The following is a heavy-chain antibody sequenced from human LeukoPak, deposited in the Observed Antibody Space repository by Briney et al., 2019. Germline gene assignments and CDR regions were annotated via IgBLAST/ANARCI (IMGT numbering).Heavy chain of an antibody. V-gene: IGHV4-39*07. CDR2: IYYSEST. CDR1: GGSISSSSYY. CDR3: ARVSPYSASWYSLDY. J-gene: IGHJ4*02. D-gene: IGHD6-13*01. Sequence: SETLSLTCTVSGGSISSSSYYWGWIRQPPGKGLEWIGSIYYSESTYYNPSLKSRVTISVDTSKNQFSLKLTSVTAAGTALYYCARVSPYSASWYSLDYWGQGTLVTVSS.